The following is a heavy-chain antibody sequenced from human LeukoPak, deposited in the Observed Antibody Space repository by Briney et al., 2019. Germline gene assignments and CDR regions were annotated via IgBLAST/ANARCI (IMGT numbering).Heavy chain of an antibody. V-gene: IGHV1-69*04. CDR3: ARGSSSWANDAFDI. CDR1: GGTFSSYA. D-gene: IGHD6-13*01. Sequence: GASVKVSCKASGGTFSSYAISWVRQAPGQGLEWMGRIIPILGIANYAQKFQGRVTITADKSTSTAYMELSSLRSEDTAVYYCARGSSSWANDAFDIWSQGTMVTVSS. J-gene: IGHJ3*02. CDR2: IIPILGIA.